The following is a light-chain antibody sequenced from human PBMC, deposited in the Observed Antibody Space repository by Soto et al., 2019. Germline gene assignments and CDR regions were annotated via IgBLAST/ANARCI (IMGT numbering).Light chain of an antibody. CDR3: QHANSFPPT. Sequence: RHSPSTLSLPTGERATLTCRASQSVGSFLAWYQQKPGQAPRLLIYAASNRATGIPARFSGSGSGTEFTLTISSLQPEDFATYSCQHANSFPPTFGGGANVDIK. J-gene: IGKJ4*01. CDR1: QSVGSF. CDR2: AAS. V-gene: IGKV3-11*01.